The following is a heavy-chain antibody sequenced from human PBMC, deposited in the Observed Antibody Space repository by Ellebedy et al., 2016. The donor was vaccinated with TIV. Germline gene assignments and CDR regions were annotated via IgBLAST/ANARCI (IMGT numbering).Heavy chain of an antibody. CDR2: ISSSSSTI. CDR3: ARGSLADY. D-gene: IGHD3-16*01. CDR1: GFTFSSYS. Sequence: PGGSLRLSCAASGFTFSSYSMNWVRKAQGKGLEWVSYISSSSSTIYYADSVKGRFTISRENAKNSLYLQMNRLRDEDTAVYYCARGSLADYWGQGTLVTVSS. J-gene: IGHJ4*02. V-gene: IGHV3-48*02.